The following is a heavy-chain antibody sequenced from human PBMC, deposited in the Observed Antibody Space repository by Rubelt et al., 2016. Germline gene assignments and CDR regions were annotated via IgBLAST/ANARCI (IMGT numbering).Heavy chain of an antibody. CDR1: GGSISSITYK. CDR3: ARRYSNGLYWFFDL. Sequence: QLQLHESGPGLVKPSETLSLTCTVSGGSISSITYKWAWVRQPPEKGLEWIASIHYSGSPYYNPSLKSRVTISVDKSKNQFSLSLISGTAADTAVYYCARRYSNGLYWFFDLWGRGTLVTVSS. D-gene: IGHD6-19*01. J-gene: IGHJ2*01. V-gene: IGHV4-39*01. CDR2: IHYSGSP.